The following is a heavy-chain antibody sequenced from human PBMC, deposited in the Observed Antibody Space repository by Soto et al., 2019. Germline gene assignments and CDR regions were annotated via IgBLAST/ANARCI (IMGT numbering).Heavy chain of an antibody. V-gene: IGHV1-18*04. Sequence: ASVKVSCKASGYTFTSYGISWVRQAPGQGLEWMGWISAYNGNTNYAQKLQGRVTMTTDTSTSTAYMELRSLRSDDTAAYYCARVRDLYSNYDGMDVWGQGTTVTVSS. D-gene: IGHD4-4*01. J-gene: IGHJ6*02. CDR1: GYTFTSYG. CDR3: ARVRDLYSNYDGMDV. CDR2: ISAYNGNT.